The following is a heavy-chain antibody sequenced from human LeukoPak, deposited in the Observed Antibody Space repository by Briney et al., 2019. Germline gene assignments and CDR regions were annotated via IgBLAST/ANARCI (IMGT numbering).Heavy chain of an antibody. Sequence: ASVKVSCKASGYTFTSYYMHWVRQAPGHGLEWMGVINPSGGSTSYEQMLQGRVTMTRDTSTSTVYMELRSLGSEDTGVYYCGRDVDCSGGSCYGYWGQGTLVTVS. V-gene: IGHV1-46*01. CDR2: INPSGGST. D-gene: IGHD2-15*01. J-gene: IGHJ4*02. CDR1: GYTFTSYY. CDR3: GRDVDCSGGSCYGY.